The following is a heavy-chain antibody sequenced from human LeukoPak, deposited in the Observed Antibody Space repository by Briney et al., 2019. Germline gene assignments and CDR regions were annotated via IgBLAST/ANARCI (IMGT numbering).Heavy chain of an antibody. J-gene: IGHJ4*02. CDR2: IYYTGST. CDR3: ARVDKVPAAIRALGFDY. V-gene: IGHV4-59*01. Sequence: PSKTLSLTCGVSGGAITNYYWNWIRQAPGKGLEWLGYIYYTGSTTYNPSVKSRITISLDTSKKQISLKLRSVTAADTAVYYCARVDKVPAAIRALGFDYWGQGTLVTVSS. CDR1: GGAITNYY. D-gene: IGHD2-2*02.